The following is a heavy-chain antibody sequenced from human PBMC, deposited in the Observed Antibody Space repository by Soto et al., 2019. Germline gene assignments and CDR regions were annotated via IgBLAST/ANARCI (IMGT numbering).Heavy chain of an antibody. CDR1: GYTFTSYG. V-gene: IGHV1-18*01. CDR2: ISAYNGNT. J-gene: IGHJ6*02. Sequence: QVQLVQSGAEVKKPGASVKVSCKASGYTFTSYGISWVRQAPGQGLEWMGWISAYNGNTNYAQKLQGRVTKTTDTSTSTAYMELRSLRSDDTAVYYCARLPRDTAMVRGYGMDVWGQGTTVTVSS. CDR3: ARLPRDTAMVRGYGMDV. D-gene: IGHD5-18*01.